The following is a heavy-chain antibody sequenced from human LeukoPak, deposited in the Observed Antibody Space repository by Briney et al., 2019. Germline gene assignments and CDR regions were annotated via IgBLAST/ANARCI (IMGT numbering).Heavy chain of an antibody. D-gene: IGHD6-13*01. CDR3: ARAPYSSRASSYYMDV. V-gene: IGHV1-18*01. CDR2: ISAYNGNT. CDR1: GYTFTSYG. Sequence: GASVKVSCTASGYTFTSYGISWVRQAPGQGLEWMGWISAYNGNTNYAQKLQGRVTMTTDTSTSTAYMELRSLRSDDTAVYYCARAPYSSRASSYYMDVWGKGTTVTVSS. J-gene: IGHJ6*03.